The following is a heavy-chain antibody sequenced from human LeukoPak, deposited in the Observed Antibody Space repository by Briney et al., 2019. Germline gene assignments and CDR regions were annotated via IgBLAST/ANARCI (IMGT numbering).Heavy chain of an antibody. CDR3: ARETSGGSYADYYYYYTDV. CDR2: INPNSGGT. Sequence: ASVKVSCKASGYTFTGYYMHWVRQASGQGLEWMGWINPNSGGTNYAQKFQGRVTITADKSTSTAYMELSRLRSDDTAVYYCARETSGGSYADYYYYYTDVWGKGTTVTISS. D-gene: IGHD2-15*01. J-gene: IGHJ6*03. V-gene: IGHV1-2*02. CDR1: GYTFTGYY.